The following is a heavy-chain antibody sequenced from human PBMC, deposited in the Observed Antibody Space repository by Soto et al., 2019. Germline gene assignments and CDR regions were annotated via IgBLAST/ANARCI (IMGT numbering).Heavy chain of an antibody. CDR3: ARGSMSGYFYYFDY. Sequence: GASVKVSCKASGGTSSSYAISWVRQAPGQGLEWMGGIIPIFGTANYAQKFQGRVTITADESTSTAYMELSSLRSEDTAVYYCARGSMSGYFYYFDYWGQGTLVTVSS. V-gene: IGHV1-69*13. CDR2: IIPIFGTA. D-gene: IGHD3-3*01. CDR1: GGTSSSYA. J-gene: IGHJ4*02.